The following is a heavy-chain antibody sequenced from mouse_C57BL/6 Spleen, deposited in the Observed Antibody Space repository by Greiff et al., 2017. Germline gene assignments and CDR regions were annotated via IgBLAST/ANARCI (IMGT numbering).Heavy chain of an antibody. Sequence: QVQLQQPGAELVMPGASVKLSCKASGYTFTSYWMHWVKQRPGQGLEWIGEIDPSDSYTNYNQKFKGKSTWTVDKSSSTAYMQLSSLTSEDSAVYYCARGYGSSYEYFDYWGQGTTLTVSS. D-gene: IGHD1-1*01. J-gene: IGHJ2*01. CDR1: GYTFTSYW. CDR3: ARGYGSSYEYFDY. V-gene: IGHV1-69*01. CDR2: IDPSDSYT.